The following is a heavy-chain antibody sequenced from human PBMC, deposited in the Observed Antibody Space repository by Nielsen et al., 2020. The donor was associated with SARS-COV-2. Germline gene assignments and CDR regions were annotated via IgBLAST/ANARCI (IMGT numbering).Heavy chain of an antibody. CDR3: VSWASTVKCLGDCYYYYYHTDV. CDR1: GDSISSSSNY. D-gene: IGHD2-21*02. V-gene: IGHV4-39*01. CDR2: IDFSGST. J-gene: IGHJ6*03. Sequence: SETLSLTCTVSGDSISSSSNYWGWIRQPPGKGLECIGSIDFSGSTYYNPSLKSRVTISVDTSKNQFSLNLSSVTAADTAVYYCVSWASTVKCLGDCYYYYYHTDVWGKGTTVIVS.